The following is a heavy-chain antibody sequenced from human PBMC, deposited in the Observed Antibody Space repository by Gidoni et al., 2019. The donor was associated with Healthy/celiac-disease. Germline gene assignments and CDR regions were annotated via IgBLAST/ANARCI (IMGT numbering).Heavy chain of an antibody. Sequence: QVQLQESGPGLVKPSETLSLTCTVSAGYISSYYWSWIRQPPGKGLEWIGYIYYSGSTNYNPSLKSRVTISVDTSKNQFSLKLSSGTAADTAVYYCARGYDILTGYYSDWGQGTLVTVSS. V-gene: IGHV4-59*01. CDR2: IYYSGST. D-gene: IGHD3-9*01. CDR1: AGYISSYY. J-gene: IGHJ4*02. CDR3: ARGYDILTGYYSD.